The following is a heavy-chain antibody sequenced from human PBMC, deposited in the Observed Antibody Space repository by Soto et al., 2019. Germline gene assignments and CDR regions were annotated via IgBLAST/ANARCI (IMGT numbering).Heavy chain of an antibody. CDR1: GGSISSSSYY. J-gene: IGHJ6*02. CDR2: IYYSGST. D-gene: IGHD6-13*01. Sequence: SETLSLTCTVSGGSISSSSYYWGWIRQPPGKGLEWIGSIYYSGSTYYNPSLKSRVTISVDTSKNQFSLKLSSVTAADTAVYYCARIVYSSYYYYYGVDVWGQGTTVTVSS. CDR3: ARIVYSSYYYYYGVDV. V-gene: IGHV4-39*01.